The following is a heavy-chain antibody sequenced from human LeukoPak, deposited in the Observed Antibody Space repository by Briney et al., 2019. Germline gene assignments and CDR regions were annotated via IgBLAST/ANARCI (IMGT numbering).Heavy chain of an antibody. D-gene: IGHD3-3*01. CDR3: ARGSGTIFGVVII. J-gene: IGHJ4*02. V-gene: IGHV1-46*01. CDR2: INPSGGST. Sequence: VASVKVSCKASGYTFTSHYMHWVRQAPGQGLEWMGIINPSGGSTTYAQKFQGRVTMTRDTSTSTVYMELSSLRSEDTAVYYCARGSGTIFGVVIIWGQGTLVTVSS. CDR1: GYTFTSHY.